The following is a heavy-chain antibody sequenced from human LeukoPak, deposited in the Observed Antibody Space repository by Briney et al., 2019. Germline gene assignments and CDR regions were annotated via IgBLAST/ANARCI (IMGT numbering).Heavy chain of an antibody. D-gene: IGHD5-18*01. V-gene: IGHV4-59*01. J-gene: IGHJ4*02. CDR2: ITYSGHT. Sequence: PSETLSLTCTVSGGSISSYYWSWIRQPPGKGLEWIGYITYSGHTNYKPSLKSRVSILVGTSKNQFSLKVSSVTAADTAVYYCARGSGSYGYGYWGPGTLVTVSS. CDR1: GGSISSYY. CDR3: ARGSGSYGYGY.